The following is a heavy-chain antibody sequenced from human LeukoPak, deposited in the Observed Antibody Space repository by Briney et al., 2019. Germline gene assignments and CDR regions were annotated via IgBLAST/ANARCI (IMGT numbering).Heavy chain of an antibody. CDR1: GFTCSSYW. Sequence: GGSLRLSCAASGFTCSSYWMSWVRQAPGKGLEWVANIKQDGSEKYYVDSVKGRFTISRDNAKNSLYLQMNSLRAEDTAVYYCAREKSDCSGGSCYSVFDYWGQGTLVTVSS. D-gene: IGHD2-15*01. J-gene: IGHJ4*02. CDR2: IKQDGSEK. CDR3: AREKSDCSGGSCYSVFDY. V-gene: IGHV3-7*01.